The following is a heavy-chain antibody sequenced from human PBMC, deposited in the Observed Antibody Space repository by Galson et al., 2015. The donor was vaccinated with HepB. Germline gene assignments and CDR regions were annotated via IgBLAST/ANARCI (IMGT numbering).Heavy chain of an antibody. J-gene: IGHJ4*02. CDR2: INAGNGNT. CDR3: ARDLVPWDPFDY. D-gene: IGHD1-26*01. CDR1: GYTFTNYA. Sequence: SVKVSCKASGYTFTNYAMHWVRQAPGQRLEWMGWINAGNGNTKYSQKFQGRVTISRDTSASTAYMELSSLTSEDTAMYYCARDLVPWDPFDYWGQGTLVTVSS. V-gene: IGHV1-3*01.